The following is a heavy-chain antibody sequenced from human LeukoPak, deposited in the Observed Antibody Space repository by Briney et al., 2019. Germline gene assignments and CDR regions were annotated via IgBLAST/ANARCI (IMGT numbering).Heavy chain of an antibody. D-gene: IGHD1-26*01. CDR2: ISYDGGKK. V-gene: IGHV3-30-3*01. J-gene: IGHJ4*02. Sequence: GRSLRLSCAAFGFTFSTYTMHWVRQAPGKGLEWVTFISYDGGKKYTADSVKGRFTISRDNSKNPLYLQMDNLRTEDTAVYYCATSPPLHYSGSYETFDYWGQGTLVTVSS. CDR1: GFTFSTYT. CDR3: ATSPPLHYSGSYETFDY.